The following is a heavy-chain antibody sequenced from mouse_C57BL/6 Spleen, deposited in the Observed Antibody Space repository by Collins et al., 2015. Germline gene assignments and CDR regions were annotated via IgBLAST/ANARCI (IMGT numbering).Heavy chain of an antibody. V-gene: IGHV9-3*01. CDR3: ARSRHYYGSSYDWYFDV. J-gene: IGHJ1*03. CDR1: GYTFTTYG. D-gene: IGHD1-1*01. Sequence: QIQLVQSGPELKKPGETVKISCKASGYTFTTYGMSWVKQAPGKGLKWMGWINTYSGVPTYADDFKGRFAFSLQTSASTAYLQINNLKNEDTATYFCARSRHYYGSSYDWYFDVWGTGTRVTVSS. CDR2: INTYSGVP.